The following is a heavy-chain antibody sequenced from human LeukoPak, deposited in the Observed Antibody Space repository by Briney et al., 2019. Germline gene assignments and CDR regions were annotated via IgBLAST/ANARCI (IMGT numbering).Heavy chain of an antibody. Sequence: GGSLRLSCAASGFTFSSYAMSWVRQAPGKGLVWVSRINSDGSYTSYADFVKGRFTISRDNAKNTVYLQMSSLRAEDTAVYYCARICSTTDCLISAWGQGTLVTVSS. CDR1: GFTFSSYA. D-gene: IGHD2-2*01. CDR3: ARICSTTDCLISA. J-gene: IGHJ4*02. CDR2: INSDGSYT. V-gene: IGHV3-74*01.